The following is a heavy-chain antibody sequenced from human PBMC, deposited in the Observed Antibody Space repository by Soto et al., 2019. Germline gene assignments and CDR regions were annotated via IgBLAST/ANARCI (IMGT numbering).Heavy chain of an antibody. V-gene: IGHV4-34*01. J-gene: IGHJ4*02. CDR3: ARSEDLYDILTGYYPTLTY. CDR1: GESFSGYY. D-gene: IGHD3-9*01. Sequence: SETLSLTCAVYGESFSGYYLTWICQPPGKGLEWIGEIDRRGNANYNPSLKSRVTISADTSKNQFSLRLTSVTAADTAVYYCARSEDLYDILTGYYPTLTYWGQRTLVTVSS. CDR2: IDRRGNA.